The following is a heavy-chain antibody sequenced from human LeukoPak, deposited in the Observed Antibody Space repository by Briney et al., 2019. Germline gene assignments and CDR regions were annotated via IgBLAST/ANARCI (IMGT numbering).Heavy chain of an antibody. J-gene: IGHJ3*01. CDR2: INTAGST. V-gene: IGHV3-74*01. CDR1: GLTFSNVW. Sequence: GGSLRLSCEVSGLTFSNVWMHWVRQTPGQGLVWVCRINTAGSTAYADPVKGRFTISRDNAKNMVYLQMNSLRTEDTAVYYCASFRDTDNWGRGTMVTVSS. D-gene: IGHD2-21*01. CDR3: ASFRDTDN.